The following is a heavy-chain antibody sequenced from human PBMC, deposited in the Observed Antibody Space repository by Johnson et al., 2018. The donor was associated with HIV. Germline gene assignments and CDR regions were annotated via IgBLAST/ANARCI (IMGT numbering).Heavy chain of an antibody. D-gene: IGHD5-18*01. Sequence: VQLVESGGGVVRPGGSLRLSCAASGFTFDDYAMHWVRQAPGKGLEWVSLISWDGGSTIYYADSVKGRFTISRDNSKTTLYLQMNSLKTEDTAVYYCARAQYNYALGRGAFDIWGQGTMVTVSS. J-gene: IGHJ3*02. CDR1: GFTFDDYA. V-gene: IGHV3-43*01. CDR2: ISWDGGSTI. CDR3: ARAQYNYALGRGAFDI.